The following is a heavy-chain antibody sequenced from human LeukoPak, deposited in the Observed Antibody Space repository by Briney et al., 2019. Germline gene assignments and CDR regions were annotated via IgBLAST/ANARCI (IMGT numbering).Heavy chain of an antibody. V-gene: IGHV3-74*01. Sequence: GGSLRLSCAASGMTFSDHWMHWVRQVAGEGLVWVSLIKTDGRTTIYADSVKGRFIISRDNGKSTLYLQMNSLRAEDTAIYYCTTGPSYGYEWWGQGTVVTVSS. CDR3: TTGPSYGYEW. CDR2: IKTDGRTT. J-gene: IGHJ1*01. CDR1: GMTFSDHW. D-gene: IGHD3-16*01.